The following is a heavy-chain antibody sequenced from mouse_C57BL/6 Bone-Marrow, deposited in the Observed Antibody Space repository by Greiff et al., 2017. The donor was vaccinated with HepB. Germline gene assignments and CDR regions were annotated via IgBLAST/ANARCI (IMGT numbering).Heavy chain of an antibody. D-gene: IGHD2-5*01. V-gene: IGHV2-2*01. CDR1: GFSFTNYG. J-gene: IGHJ2*01. CDR2: IWSGGSP. Sequence: QVQLQQSGPGLVQPSQSLSITCTVSGFSFTNYGVHWVRQSPGKGLEWLGAIWSGGSPDYNAAFISRLSISNDNSESQVFFKMNSLQADETAMYYCARMAYYSNSNSFHIWGQGTTLTVSS. CDR3: ARMAYYSNSNSFHI.